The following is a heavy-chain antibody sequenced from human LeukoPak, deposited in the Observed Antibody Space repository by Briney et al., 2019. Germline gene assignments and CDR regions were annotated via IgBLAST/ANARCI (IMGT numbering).Heavy chain of an antibody. CDR2: IGISSGNT. CDR3: ARDHNYAFDN. Sequence: GGSLRLSCTASGFPFSDYSMNWVRQAPGKGLEWISYIGISSGNTKYADSVKGRFTISADNARNSLNLQMNSLRVEDTAVYYCARDHNYAFDNWGQGTLVSVSS. D-gene: IGHD1-1*01. CDR1: GFPFSDYS. V-gene: IGHV3-48*04. J-gene: IGHJ4*02.